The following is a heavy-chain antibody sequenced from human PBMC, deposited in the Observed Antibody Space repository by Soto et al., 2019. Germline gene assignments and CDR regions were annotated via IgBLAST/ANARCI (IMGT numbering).Heavy chain of an antibody. CDR1: GGSFSGYY. D-gene: IGHD3-22*01. J-gene: IGHJ4*02. CDR3: ARVGDYYDSSGSPRAGGKDFDY. CDR2: INHSGST. Sequence: SETLSLTCAVYGGSFSGYYWSWIRQPPGKGLEWIGEINHSGSTNYNPSLKSRVTISVDTSKNQFSLKLSSVTAADTAVYYCARVGDYYDSSGSPRAGGKDFDYWGQGTLVTVSS. V-gene: IGHV4-34*01.